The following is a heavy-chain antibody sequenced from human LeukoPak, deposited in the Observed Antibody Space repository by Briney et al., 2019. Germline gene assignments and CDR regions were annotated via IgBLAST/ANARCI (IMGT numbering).Heavy chain of an antibody. V-gene: IGHV4-34*01. CDR3: ARGRTYYRAFDI. Sequence: SETLSLTYAVYGGSFSGYYWSWIRQPPGKGLEWIGEINHSGSTNYNPSLKSRVTISVDTSKNQFSLKLSSVTAADTAVYYCARGRTYYRAFDIWGQGTMVTVSS. D-gene: IGHD1-26*01. CDR1: GGSFSGYY. J-gene: IGHJ3*02. CDR2: INHSGST.